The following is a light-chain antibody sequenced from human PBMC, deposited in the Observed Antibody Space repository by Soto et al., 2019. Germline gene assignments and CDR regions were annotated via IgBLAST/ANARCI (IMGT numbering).Light chain of an antibody. CDR3: QVRDVWPT. CDR2: DAS. CDR1: QSVSTS. V-gene: IGKV3-11*01. J-gene: IGKJ1*01. Sequence: IVLTQSPATLSLSPGERAALSCRASQSVSTSLAWYQHKPGQAPRLILYDASKRAPGIPARFSGGGSGTDFPLTISSPEHEDVAVYYCQVRDVWPTFGQGTKVEIK.